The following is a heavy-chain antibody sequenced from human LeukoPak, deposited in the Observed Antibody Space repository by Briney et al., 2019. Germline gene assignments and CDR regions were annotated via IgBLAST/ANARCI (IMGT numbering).Heavy chain of an antibody. CDR3: ARLGEGYTMYY. J-gene: IGHJ4*02. V-gene: IGHV4-39*01. D-gene: IGHD5-24*01. Sequence: SETLSLTCTVSGGSISSSSYHWGWIRQPPGEGLEWIGSIYYSGSTYYNPSLKSRVTISVDTSKNQFSLKVSSVTAADTAVYYCARLGEGYTMYYWGQGTLVTVSS. CDR2: IYYSGST. CDR1: GGSISSSSYH.